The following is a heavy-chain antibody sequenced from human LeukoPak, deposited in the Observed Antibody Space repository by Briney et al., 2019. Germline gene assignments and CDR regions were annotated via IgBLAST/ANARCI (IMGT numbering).Heavy chain of an antibody. CDR2: ISGSGGST. V-gene: IGHV3-23*01. CDR3: AGRGSGSYFDY. Sequence: ETLSLTCAVYGGSFSGYYWSWIRQPPGKGLDWVSVISGSGGSTYYADSVKGRFTISRDNSKNTLYLQMNSLRAEDTAVYYCAGRGSGSYFDYWGQGTLVTVSS. J-gene: IGHJ4*02. D-gene: IGHD3-10*01. CDR1: GGSFSGYY.